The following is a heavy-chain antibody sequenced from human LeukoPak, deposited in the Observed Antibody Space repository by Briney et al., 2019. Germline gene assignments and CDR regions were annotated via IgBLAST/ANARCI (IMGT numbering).Heavy chain of an antibody. J-gene: IGHJ1*01. Sequence: PSETLSLTCTVSDGSIRSYYWSWIRQPPGKGLEWIGYIYYSGSTYYNPSLRSQVTISVDTSKNQFSLNLNSVTAADTAVYYCARALSGTYGLFQHWGQGTLVTVSS. V-gene: IGHV4-59*01. D-gene: IGHD1-26*01. CDR3: ARALSGTYGLFQH. CDR2: IYYSGST. CDR1: DGSIRSYY.